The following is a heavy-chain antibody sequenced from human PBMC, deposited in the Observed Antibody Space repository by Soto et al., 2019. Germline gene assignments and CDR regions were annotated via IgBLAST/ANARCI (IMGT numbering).Heavy chain of an antibody. J-gene: IGHJ3*02. Sequence: VQLEESGGGLVQPGGSLKLSCAASGFTFSVSAMHWVRQASGKGLEWVGRIRNKAGNYATAYAASLKGRFTISRDDSKNTTFMQISSLKTEDTAVYYCTRHRIIWANHMTTVNSNDGFDIWGQGTMVTVSA. D-gene: IGHD4-17*01. CDR1: GFTFSVSA. V-gene: IGHV3-73*01. CDR3: TRHRIIWANHMTTVNSNDGFDI. CDR2: IRNKAGNYAT.